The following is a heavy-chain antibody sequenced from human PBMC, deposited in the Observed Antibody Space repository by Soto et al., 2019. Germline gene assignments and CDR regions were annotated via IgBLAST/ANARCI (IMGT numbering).Heavy chain of an antibody. CDR2: FYYSQST. D-gene: IGHD4-17*01. Sequence: SETLSLTCTVSGGSLTSNSYYWGWIRQPPGKGLEWIGSFYYSQSTYFNPSLKSRVTISVETSKNQYSLKLSAVTAADTAVYYCARRSAVTYDYWGQGILVTVSS. CDR1: GGSLTSNSYY. CDR3: ARRSAVTYDY. V-gene: IGHV4-39*01. J-gene: IGHJ4*02.